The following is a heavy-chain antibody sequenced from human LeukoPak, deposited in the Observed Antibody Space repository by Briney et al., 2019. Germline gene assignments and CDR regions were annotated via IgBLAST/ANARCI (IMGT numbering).Heavy chain of an antibody. J-gene: IGHJ6*03. V-gene: IGHV1-69*06. CDR3: ARPHSTPSYYYYYMDV. Sequence: ASVKVSCKASGGTFSSYAISWVRQAPGQGLEWMGGIIPIFGTANYAQKFQGRVTITADKSTSTAYMELSSLRSEDTAVYYCARPHSTPSYYYYYMDVWGKGTTVTVSS. CDR1: GGTFSSYA. CDR2: IIPIFGTA.